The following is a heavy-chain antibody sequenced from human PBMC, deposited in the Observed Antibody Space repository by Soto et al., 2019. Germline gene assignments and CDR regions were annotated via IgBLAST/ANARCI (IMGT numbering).Heavy chain of an antibody. D-gene: IGHD2-2*01. CDR2: IVSSGDST. CDR1: ESSVTNYA. Sequence: PAGSLRLSCPASESSVTNYAMGWVRHAPGKGPEWVSAIVSSGDSTYYADSVKGRFTLSRDNSKSTLYLQMSGLRAEDTAVYYCSGPAPFFNFWGQGTLVTVSS. V-gene: IGHV3-23*01. CDR3: SGPAPFFNF. J-gene: IGHJ4*02.